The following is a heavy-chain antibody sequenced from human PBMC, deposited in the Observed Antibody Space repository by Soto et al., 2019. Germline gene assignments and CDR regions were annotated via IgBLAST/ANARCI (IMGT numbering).Heavy chain of an antibody. J-gene: IGHJ4*02. V-gene: IGHV4-31*03. CDR3: ASFRLGVVVPAAQGLI. Sequence: SETLSLTCTVSGGSISSGGYYWSWIRQHPGKGLEWIGYIYYSGSTYYNPSLKSRVTISVDTSKNQFSPKLSSVTAADTAVYYCASFRLGVVVPAAQGLIWGQGTLVTVSS. CDR1: GGSISSGGYY. D-gene: IGHD2-2*01. CDR2: IYYSGST.